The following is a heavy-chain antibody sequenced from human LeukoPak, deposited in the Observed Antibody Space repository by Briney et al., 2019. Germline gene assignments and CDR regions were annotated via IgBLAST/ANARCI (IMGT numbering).Heavy chain of an antibody. V-gene: IGHV4-4*09. J-gene: IGHJ5*02. D-gene: IGHD6-13*01. CDR3: ARDAAGAVNWFDP. Sequence: SETLSLTCTVSGDSISSYYWSWIRQPPGKGLEWIGYIYTSGGTNYIPSLKGRVTISIDTSKNQFSLKLSSVTAADTAVYYCARDAAGAVNWFDPWGQGTLVTVSS. CDR2: IYTSGGT. CDR1: GDSISSYY.